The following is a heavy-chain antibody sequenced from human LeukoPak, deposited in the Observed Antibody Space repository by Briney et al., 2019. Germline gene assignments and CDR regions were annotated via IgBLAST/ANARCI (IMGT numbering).Heavy chain of an antibody. CDR1: GYIFNTYG. CDR2: ISPFDGNT. J-gene: IGHJ4*02. CDR3: ARHGGETSGYPFFGY. D-gene: IGHD3-22*01. Sequence: GASVKVSCKASGYIFNTYGISWVRQAPGQGLEWMGWISPFDGNTNYVYKFQGRVSMTTDTDTSTAYMELRGLRSDDTAVYYCARHGGETSGYPFFGYWGQGTLVTVS. V-gene: IGHV1-18*01.